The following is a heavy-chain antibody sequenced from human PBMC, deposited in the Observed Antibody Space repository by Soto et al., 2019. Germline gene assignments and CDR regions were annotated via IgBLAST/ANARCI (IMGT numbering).Heavy chain of an antibody. CDR1: GYTVANYY. Sequence: GESLKISCKGSGYTVANYYIAWVRQMPGKGLEWMGIVYPGDSDTRYSPSFQGHVTMSADKSTSTAYLQWSSLRASDTAMYYCARRPYCSSISCYGTDWFDPWGQGTLVTVSS. CDR2: VYPGDSDT. V-gene: IGHV5-51*01. D-gene: IGHD2-2*01. CDR3: ARRPYCSSISCYGTDWFDP. J-gene: IGHJ5*02.